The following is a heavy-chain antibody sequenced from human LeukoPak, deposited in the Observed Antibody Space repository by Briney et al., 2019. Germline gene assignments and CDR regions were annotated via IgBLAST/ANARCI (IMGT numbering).Heavy chain of an antibody. CDR3: AREARSYFDY. V-gene: IGHV4-59*01. CDR1: GGSISSYY. J-gene: IGHJ4*02. CDR2: IYHSGST. Sequence: SETLSLTCTVSGGSISSYYWSWIRQPPGEGLEWIGYIYHSGSTDYNPSLKSRVTISVDTSKNQFSLKLSSVTAAGTAVYYCAREARSYFDYWGQGTLVTVSS.